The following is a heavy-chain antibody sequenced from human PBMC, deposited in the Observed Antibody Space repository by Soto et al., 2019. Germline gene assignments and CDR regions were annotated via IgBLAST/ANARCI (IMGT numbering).Heavy chain of an antibody. CDR2: IYPGDSDT. CDR3: ARLLVDMSGWSSAFDI. Sequence: EVQLVQSGAEVKKPGESLKISCKGSGYSFTSYWIGWVRQMPGKGLEWMGIIYPGDSDTRYSPSFQGQVTISADKSISTAYLQWSSLKASDTAMYYCARLLVDMSGWSSAFDIWGQGTMVTVSS. V-gene: IGHV5-51*01. D-gene: IGHD6-19*01. J-gene: IGHJ3*02. CDR1: GYSFTSYW.